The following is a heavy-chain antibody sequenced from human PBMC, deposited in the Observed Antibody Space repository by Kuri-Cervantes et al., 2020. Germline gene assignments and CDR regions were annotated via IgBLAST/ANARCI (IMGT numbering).Heavy chain of an antibody. CDR2: ISSKANSYET. Sequence: GGSLRLSCAASGFTFSGSAMHWVRQASGKGLEWVGRISSKANSYETAYAASVKGMFTISRDDSKTAAYLQMYSLKTEDTAGYYCSKAVSSVWYFDYWGQGTMVTVSS. CDR3: SKAVSSVWYFDY. D-gene: IGHD3-22*01. CDR1: GFTFSGSA. V-gene: IGHV3-73*01. J-gene: IGHJ4*02.